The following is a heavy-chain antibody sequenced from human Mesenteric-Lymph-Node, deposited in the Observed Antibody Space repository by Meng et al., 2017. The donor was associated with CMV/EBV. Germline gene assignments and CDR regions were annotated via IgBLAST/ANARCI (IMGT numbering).Heavy chain of an antibody. D-gene: IGHD2-15*01. Sequence: EVQLVESGGGLVQLGESLRLHCAASGFTFSRYWMHLVRQAPGKGLVWLSRIDVDGSTTNYANSAKSRFTISRDNAKNTLYLQINDLTPEDTAVYYCVRPVLGGASVVAFDYWGQGTLVTVSS. CDR1: GFTFSRYW. CDR2: IDVDGSTT. J-gene: IGHJ4*02. V-gene: IGHV3-74*01. CDR3: VRPVLGGASVVAFDY.